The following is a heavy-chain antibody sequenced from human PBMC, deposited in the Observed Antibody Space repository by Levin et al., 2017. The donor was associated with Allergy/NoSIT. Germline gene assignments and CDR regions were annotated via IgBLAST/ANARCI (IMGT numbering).Heavy chain of an antibody. CDR2: IYSGGST. CDR3: ASSRDGYHHAFDI. V-gene: IGHV3-53*01. J-gene: IGHJ3*02. Sequence: PGGSLRLSCAASGFTVSSNYMSWVRQAPGKGLEWVSVIYSGGSTYYADSVKGRFTISRDNSKNTLYLQMNSLRAEDTAVYYCASSRDGYHHAFDIWGQGTMVTVSS. D-gene: IGHD5-24*01. CDR1: GFTVSSNY.